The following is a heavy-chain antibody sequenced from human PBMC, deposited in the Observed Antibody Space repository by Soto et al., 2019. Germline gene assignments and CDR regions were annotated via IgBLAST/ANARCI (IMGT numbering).Heavy chain of an antibody. CDR2: ISGSGGST. J-gene: IGHJ6*02. D-gene: IGHD3-22*01. Sequence: GGSLRLSCAASGFTFSSYAMSWVRQAPGKGLEWVSAISGSGGSTYYADSVKGRFTISRDNSKNTLYLQMNSLRAEDTAVYYFATDYYDSSGPLAYYYYGMDVWGQGTTVTVSS. CDR3: ATDYYDSSGPLAYYYYGMDV. CDR1: GFTFSSYA. V-gene: IGHV3-23*01.